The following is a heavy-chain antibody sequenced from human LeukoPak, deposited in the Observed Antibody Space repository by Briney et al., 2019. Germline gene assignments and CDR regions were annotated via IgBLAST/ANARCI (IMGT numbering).Heavy chain of an antibody. CDR3: AKDMYGRYCSSTSCYTSFDY. Sequence: PGGSLRLSCAASGFTFSSDSMNWVRQAPGKGPEWVSGISWNSGSIGYADSVKGRFTISRDNAKNSLYLQMNSLRAEDTALYYCAKDMYGRYCSSTSCYTSFDYWGQGTLVTVSS. D-gene: IGHD2-2*02. CDR1: GFTFSSDS. V-gene: IGHV3-9*01. J-gene: IGHJ4*02. CDR2: ISWNSGSI.